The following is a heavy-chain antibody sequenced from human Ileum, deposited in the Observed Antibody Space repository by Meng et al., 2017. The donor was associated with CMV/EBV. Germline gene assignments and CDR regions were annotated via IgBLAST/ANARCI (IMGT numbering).Heavy chain of an antibody. CDR1: GFTFSSHA. CDR2: ISSDGSTT. V-gene: IGHV3-64*02. Sequence: GESLKISCVGSGFTFSSHAMHWVRQAPGKGLDYLAAISSDGSTTYYADSVKGRFTCSRDNSKNTLYLQMGSLKTDDTAVYYCARGVDSRSDMDLWGQGTRVTGYS. CDR3: ARGVDSRSDMDL. D-gene: IGHD6-6*01. J-gene: IGHJ5*02.